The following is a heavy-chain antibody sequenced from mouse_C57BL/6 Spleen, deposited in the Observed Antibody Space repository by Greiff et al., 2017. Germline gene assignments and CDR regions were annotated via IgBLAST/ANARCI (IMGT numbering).Heavy chain of an antibody. V-gene: IGHV1-50*01. CDR2: IDPSDSYT. J-gene: IGHJ1*03. CDR1: GYTFTSYW. Sequence: QVQLQQSGAELVKPGASVKLSCKASGYTFTSYWMQWVKQRPGQGLEWIGEIDPSDSYTNYNQKFKGKATLTVDTSSSTAYMQLSSLTSEDSAVYYCARFWDEGYFDVWGTGTTATVSS. D-gene: IGHD4-1*01. CDR3: ARFWDEGYFDV.